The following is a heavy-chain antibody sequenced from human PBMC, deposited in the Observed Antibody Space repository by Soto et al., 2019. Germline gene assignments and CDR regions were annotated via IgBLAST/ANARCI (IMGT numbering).Heavy chain of an antibody. D-gene: IGHD1-1*01. Sequence: GGSLRLSCAASGFTFSTYGMHWVRQAPGKGLEWVAVISYDGNNKYYADSVKGRFTISRDNSKNTLYLQMSSLRAEDTAVYYCAKSVYNWNDGFFDYWGQGTLVTVSS. CDR1: GFTFSTYG. CDR3: AKSVYNWNDGFFDY. J-gene: IGHJ4*02. CDR2: ISYDGNNK. V-gene: IGHV3-30*18.